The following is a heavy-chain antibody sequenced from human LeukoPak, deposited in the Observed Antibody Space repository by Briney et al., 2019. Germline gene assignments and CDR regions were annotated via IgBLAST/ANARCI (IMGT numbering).Heavy chain of an antibody. Sequence: SETLSLTCTVSGSSVSSDEYYWSWVRQYPGKGLEWIGYVYYSGSSYYIPSLESRVTMSVEVSKNQFSLELRSVTAADTAVYYRARVKVLRFLEWFLDFWGQGALVTVSS. CDR3: ARVKVLRFLEWFLDF. J-gene: IGHJ4*02. CDR1: GSSVSSDEYY. D-gene: IGHD3-3*01. V-gene: IGHV4-31*03. CDR2: VYYSGSS.